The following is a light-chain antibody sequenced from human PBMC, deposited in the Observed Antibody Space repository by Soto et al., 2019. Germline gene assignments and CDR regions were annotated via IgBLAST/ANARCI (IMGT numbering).Light chain of an antibody. Sequence: EIVLTQSPGTLSLSPGERATLSCRASQSVSSSYLAWYQQKPGQAPRLLLYGASSWAAGIPDRFSCSWSGTYLTLTISRLESGDFAVYYCQQYGSSPTFDQGTKVESK. CDR3: QQYGSSPT. V-gene: IGKV3-20*01. CDR2: GAS. CDR1: QSVSSSY. J-gene: IGKJ1*01.